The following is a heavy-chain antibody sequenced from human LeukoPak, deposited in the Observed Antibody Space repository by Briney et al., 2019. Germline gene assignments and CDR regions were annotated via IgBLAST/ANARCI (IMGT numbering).Heavy chain of an antibody. CDR1: GYSFNIYE. CDR3: ARNWFDP. Sequence: ASVKVSCKTSGYSFNIYEINWVRQATGQGLEWMGWVNPNSGDTDYAQKFQGRLTMTRNTSISTAYMELSGLRLEDTAMYYCARNWFDPWGQGTLVTVSS. V-gene: IGHV1-8*01. CDR2: VNPNSGDT. J-gene: IGHJ5*02.